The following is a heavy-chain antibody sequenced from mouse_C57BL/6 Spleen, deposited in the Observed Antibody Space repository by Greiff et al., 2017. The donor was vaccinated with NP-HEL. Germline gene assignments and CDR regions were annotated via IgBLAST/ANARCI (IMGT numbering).Heavy chain of an antibody. CDR1: GYAFSSYW. CDR2: IYPGDGDP. D-gene: IGHD4-1*01. V-gene: IGHV1-80*01. Sequence: QVQLQQSGAELVKPGASVKISCKASGYAFSSYWMNWVKQRPGKGLEWIGQIYPGDGDPTYNGKFKGKATLTADKSSSTAYMQLSSLTSEDSAVYFCARVGGTGTEFDYWGQGTTLTVSS. CDR3: ARVGGTGTEFDY. J-gene: IGHJ2*01.